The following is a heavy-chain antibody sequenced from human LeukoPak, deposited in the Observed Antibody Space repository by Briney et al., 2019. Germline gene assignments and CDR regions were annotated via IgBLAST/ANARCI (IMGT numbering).Heavy chain of an antibody. D-gene: IGHD2-2*01. CDR1: GFTFSNYA. CDR2: ISGSGGST. V-gene: IGHV3-23*01. CDR3: AKEGPIVVVPAAPSYYFDY. J-gene: IGHJ4*02. Sequence: GGSLRLSCAASGFTFSNYAMNWVRQAPGKGLEWVSGISGSGGSTYYADSVKGRFTISRDNSKNTLYLQMNSLRAEDTAVYYCAKEGPIVVVPAAPSYYFDYWGQGTLVTVSS.